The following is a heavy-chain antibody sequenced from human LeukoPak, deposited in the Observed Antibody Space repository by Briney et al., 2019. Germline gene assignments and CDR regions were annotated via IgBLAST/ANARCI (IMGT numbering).Heavy chain of an antibody. CDR3: AKGGGYEAQYYYYYLDV. CDR2: ISGSGGST. J-gene: IGHJ6*03. V-gene: IGHV3-23*01. Sequence: GGSLRLSCAASGFTFSSYGMSWVRQAPGKGLEWVSAISGSGGSTYYADSVKGRFTVSRDNSKNTLYLQMKSLRAEDTAVYYCAKGGGYEAQYYYYYLDVWGKGTTVTISS. D-gene: IGHD5-12*01. CDR1: GFTFSSYG.